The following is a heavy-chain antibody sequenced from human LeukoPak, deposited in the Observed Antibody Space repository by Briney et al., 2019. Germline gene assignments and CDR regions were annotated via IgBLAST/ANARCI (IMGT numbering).Heavy chain of an antibody. CDR3: AKGGGYEAQYYYYYLDV. CDR2: ISGSGGST. J-gene: IGHJ6*03. V-gene: IGHV3-23*01. Sequence: GGSLRLSCAASGFTFSSYGMSWVRQAPGKGLEWVSAISGSGGSTYYADSVKGRFTVSRDNSKNTLYLQMKSLRAEDTAVYYCAKGGGYEAQYYYYYLDVWGKGTTVTISS. D-gene: IGHD5-12*01. CDR1: GFTFSSYG.